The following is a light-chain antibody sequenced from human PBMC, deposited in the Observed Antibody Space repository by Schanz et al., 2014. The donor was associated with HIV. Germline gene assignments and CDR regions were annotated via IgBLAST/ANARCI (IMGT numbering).Light chain of an antibody. V-gene: IGLV2-14*03. CDR3: QSSDRSLRGS. CDR2: DVS. CDR1: SGDVGSYNY. Sequence: QSALTQPASVSGSPGQSISISCTGTSGDVGSYNYVSWYQQHPGKAPKLMIYDVSNRPSGVSSRFSGSKSGNTASLTISGLQAEDEADYYCQSSDRSLRGSFGGGTKLTVL. J-gene: IGLJ3*02.